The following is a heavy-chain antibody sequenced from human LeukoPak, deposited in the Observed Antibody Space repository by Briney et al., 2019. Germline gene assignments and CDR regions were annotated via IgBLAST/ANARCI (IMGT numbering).Heavy chain of an antibody. CDR2: IYYSGST. V-gene: IGHV4-59*01. Sequence: KPSETRSLTCTASGGSISSYYWSWIRQPPGKGLEWIGYIYYSGSTNYNPSLKSRVIISVDTSKNQFSLKLSSVTAADTAVYYCARSRGYFDYWGQGTLVTVSS. J-gene: IGHJ4*02. CDR3: ARSRGYFDY. D-gene: IGHD5/OR15-5a*01. CDR1: GGSISSYY.